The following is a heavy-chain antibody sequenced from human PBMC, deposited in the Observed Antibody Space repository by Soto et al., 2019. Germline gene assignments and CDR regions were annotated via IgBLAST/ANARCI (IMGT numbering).Heavy chain of an antibody. Sequence: QVQLVQSGAEVRKPGASVKVSCKTSGYTFTNYGINWVRQAPGQGLEWMGWINGYNGKTNYAQRVQGRVTLTTDTSTTTAYTELRSLRSDDTAIYNCARGPNPTSSDHWGQGTLVTVSS. CDR1: GYTFTNYG. V-gene: IGHV1-18*01. CDR3: ARGPNPTSSDH. CDR2: INGYNGKT. J-gene: IGHJ4*02.